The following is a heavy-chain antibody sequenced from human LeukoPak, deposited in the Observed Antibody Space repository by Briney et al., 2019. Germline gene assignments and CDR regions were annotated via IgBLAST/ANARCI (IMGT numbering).Heavy chain of an antibody. CDR3: ARGPGYSSSWYYDY. CDR1: GGSISSYY. J-gene: IGHJ4*01. CDR2: IYYSGST. V-gene: IGHV4-59*01. D-gene: IGHD6-13*01. Sequence: SETLSLTCTVSGGSISSYYWSWIRQPPGKGLEWIRYIYYSGSTNYNPSLKSRVTISVDTSKNQFSLKLSSVTAADTAVYYCARGPGYSSSWYYDYWGQGTLVTVSS.